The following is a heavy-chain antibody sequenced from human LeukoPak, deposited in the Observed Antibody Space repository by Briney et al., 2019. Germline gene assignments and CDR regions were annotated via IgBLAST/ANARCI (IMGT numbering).Heavy chain of an antibody. D-gene: IGHD1-26*01. J-gene: IGHJ4*02. CDR1: GYTFTGYY. Sequence: GASVKVSCKASGYTFTGYYMHWVRQAPGQGLEWMGWINPNSGDTNYAQQFQGRVTMTRDTSISTAYMELSRLRSDDTAVYYCASLEQSGSHYRGFDYWGQGTLVTVSS. CDR2: INPNSGDT. CDR3: ASLEQSGSHYRGFDY. V-gene: IGHV1-2*02.